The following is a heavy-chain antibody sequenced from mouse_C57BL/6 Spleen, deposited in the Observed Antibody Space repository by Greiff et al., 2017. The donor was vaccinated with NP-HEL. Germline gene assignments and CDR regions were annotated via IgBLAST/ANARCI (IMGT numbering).Heavy chain of an antibody. CDR1: GYTFTDYY. CDR3: ALLLRGY. V-gene: IGHV1-26*01. D-gene: IGHD1-1*01. Sequence: VQLQQSGPELVKPGASVKISCKASGYTFTDYYMNWVKQSHGKSLEWIGDINPNNGGTSYNQKFKGKATLTVDKSSSTAYMELRSLTSEDSAVYYCALLLRGYWGQGTTLTVSS. J-gene: IGHJ2*01. CDR2: INPNNGGT.